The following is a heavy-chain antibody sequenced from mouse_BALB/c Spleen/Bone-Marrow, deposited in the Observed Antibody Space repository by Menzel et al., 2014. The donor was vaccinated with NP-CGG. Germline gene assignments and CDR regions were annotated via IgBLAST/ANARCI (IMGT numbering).Heavy chain of an antibody. CDR3: ARDENVGIYWYFDV. J-gene: IGHJ1*01. Sequence: EVKLVESGGGLVQPGGSLRLSCAASGFTFTDYYMSWVRQPPGKALELLGFIRNKANGYTTYYSASVKGRFTISRDNSQSILYLQMNTLRAEDSATYYCARDENVGIYWYFDVWGAGTTVTVSS. CDR1: GFTFTDYY. CDR2: IRNKANGYTT. V-gene: IGHV7-3*02.